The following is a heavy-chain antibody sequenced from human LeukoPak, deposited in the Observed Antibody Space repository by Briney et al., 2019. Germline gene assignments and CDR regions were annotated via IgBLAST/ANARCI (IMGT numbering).Heavy chain of an antibody. CDR2: IYYSGSP. Sequence: SDPLSLTCTLSVRSISRSTYYWRWIRQPPGKGLEWIGWIYYSGSPYYNPSLKSQVTISVDPSKNQFSLKLSSVTAADTAVYYCAGAVFRLCYFDRWGRGTLVTVSS. CDR3: AGAVFRLCYFDR. J-gene: IGHJ2*01. V-gene: IGHV4-39*01. CDR1: VRSISRSTYY. D-gene: IGHD3/OR15-3a*01.